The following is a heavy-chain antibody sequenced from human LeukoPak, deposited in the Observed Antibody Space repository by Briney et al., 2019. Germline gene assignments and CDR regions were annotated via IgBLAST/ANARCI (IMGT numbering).Heavy chain of an antibody. D-gene: IGHD3-22*01. V-gene: IGHV4-31*11. CDR2: IYYGGST. J-gene: IGHJ4*02. CDR1: GGSFSGYY. Sequence: SETLSLTCAVYGGSFSGYYWSWIRQHPGKGLEWIGYIYYGGSTYYNPSLKSRVTISVDTSKNQFSLKLSSVTAADTAVYYCAVCYDSSGYFDYWGQGTLVTVSS. CDR3: AVCYDSSGYFDY.